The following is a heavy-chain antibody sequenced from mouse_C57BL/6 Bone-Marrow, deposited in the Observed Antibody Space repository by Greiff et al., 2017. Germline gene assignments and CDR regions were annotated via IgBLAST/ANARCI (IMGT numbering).Heavy chain of an antibody. Sequence: QVQLKESGPELVKPGASVKISCKASGYSFTSYYIHWVKQRPGQGLEWIGWIYPGSGNTKYNEKFKGKATLTADTSSSTAYMQLSSLPSEDSAVYYCARVGDDYADYYAMDYWGQGTSVTVSS. V-gene: IGHV1-66*01. D-gene: IGHD2-4*01. J-gene: IGHJ4*01. CDR3: ARVGDDYADYYAMDY. CDR1: GYSFTSYY. CDR2: IYPGSGNT.